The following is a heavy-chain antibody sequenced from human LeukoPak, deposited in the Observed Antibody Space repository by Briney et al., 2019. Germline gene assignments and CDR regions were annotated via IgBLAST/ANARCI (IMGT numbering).Heavy chain of an antibody. CDR3: TSGTGAI. J-gene: IGHJ3*01. D-gene: IGHD7-27*01. V-gene: IGHV3-30*02. CDR1: GFTLSSYG. CDR2: MRDNGRDK. Sequence: GGSLRLSCAASGFTLSSYGIHWVRQAPGKGLEWVSFMRDNGRDKYYRDSVKGRFTTSRDNSKNTLYLQMNSLRVEDTAVYYCTSGTGAIWGQGTMVTVSS.